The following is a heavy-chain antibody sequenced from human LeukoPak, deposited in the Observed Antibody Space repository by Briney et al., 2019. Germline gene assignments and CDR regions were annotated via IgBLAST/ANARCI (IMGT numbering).Heavy chain of an antibody. Sequence: SETLSLTCTVSGGSISSYYWGWIRQPPGKGLEWIGSIYYHGSTYYNPSLKSRVTISVDTSKNQFSLKLSSVTAADTAVCYCARGGITYYDILTGYPNWFDPWGQGTLVTVSS. CDR1: GGSISSYY. V-gene: IGHV4-39*07. CDR2: IYYHGST. CDR3: ARGGITYYDILTGYPNWFDP. J-gene: IGHJ5*02. D-gene: IGHD3-9*01.